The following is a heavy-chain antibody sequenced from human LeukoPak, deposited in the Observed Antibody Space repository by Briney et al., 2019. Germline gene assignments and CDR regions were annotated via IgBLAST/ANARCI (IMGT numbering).Heavy chain of an antibody. D-gene: IGHD4-17*01. J-gene: IGHJ3*02. V-gene: IGHV5-51*01. Sequence: GESLKISCKGSGYSFTSYWIGWVRQMPGKGLEWMGIIYPGDSDTRYSPSFQGQVTISADKSISTAYLQWSSLKASDTAMYYCARHRGYGDFPDAFDIWGQGTMVTVSS. CDR3: ARHRGYGDFPDAFDI. CDR1: GYSFTSYW. CDR2: IYPGDSDT.